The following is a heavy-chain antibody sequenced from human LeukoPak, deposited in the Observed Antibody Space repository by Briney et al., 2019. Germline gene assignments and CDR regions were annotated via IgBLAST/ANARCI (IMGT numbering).Heavy chain of an antibody. D-gene: IGHD4-17*01. Sequence: SETLSLTCTVSGGSISSSSYYWGWIRQPPGKGLEWIGNIYYSGSTYYNPSLKSRATISVDTSKKQFSLNLSSVTAADTAVYYCARGEDGTGDYRPTYFDSWGQGTLVTVSS. CDR1: GGSISSSSYY. V-gene: IGHV4-39*07. J-gene: IGHJ4*02. CDR2: IYYSGST. CDR3: ARGEDGTGDYRPTYFDS.